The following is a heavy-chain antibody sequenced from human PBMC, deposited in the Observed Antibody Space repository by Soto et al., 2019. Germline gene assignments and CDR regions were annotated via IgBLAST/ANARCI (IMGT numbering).Heavy chain of an antibody. CDR1: GFTFSSYA. J-gene: IGHJ5*02. CDR3: AGQDDYGETGWFDP. Sequence: PGGSLRLSCAASGFTFSSYAMHWVRQAPGKGLEWVAVISYDGSNKYYADSVKGRFTISRDNSKNTLYLQMNSLRAEDTAVYYCAGQDDYGETGWFDPWGQGTLVTVSS. D-gene: IGHD4-17*01. V-gene: IGHV3-30-3*01. CDR2: ISYDGSNK.